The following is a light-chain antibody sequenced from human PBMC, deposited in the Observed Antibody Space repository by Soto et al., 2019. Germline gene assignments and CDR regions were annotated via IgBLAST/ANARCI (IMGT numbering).Light chain of an antibody. Sequence: DIQLTQSPSFLSASVGDRVTVTCRASQGINSYLAWYQQKPGKAPKPLIYTASTLQSGVPSRFSGSGSGTEFTLTITSLQPEDFAAYYCQQLYSYPLTFGGGTEVEIK. CDR2: TAS. V-gene: IGKV1-9*01. CDR3: QQLYSYPLT. J-gene: IGKJ4*01. CDR1: QGINSY.